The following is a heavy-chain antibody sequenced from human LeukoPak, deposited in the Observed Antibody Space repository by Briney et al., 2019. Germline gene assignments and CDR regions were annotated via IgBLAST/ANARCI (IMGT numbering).Heavy chain of an antibody. CDR2: ISNDGGGT. Sequence: GGSLRLSCAASGFIFNNFGLLWVRQAPGKGLEWVSAISNDGGGTNYADFVKGRFTISRDNSKNTLFLQMNSLRAEDTALYYCAKGSSGYFVDLWGQGTLVTVSS. CDR1: GFIFNNFG. J-gene: IGHJ5*02. CDR3: AKGSSGYFVDL. V-gene: IGHV3-23*01. D-gene: IGHD3-22*01.